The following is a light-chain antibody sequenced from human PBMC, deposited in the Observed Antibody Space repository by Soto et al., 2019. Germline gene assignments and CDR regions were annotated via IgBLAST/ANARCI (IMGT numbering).Light chain of an antibody. J-gene: IGLJ2*01. CDR3: SLYAGSNNVV. CDR2: EVS. Sequence: QSALTQPPSASGSPGQSVAISCTGTSSDIGAYKFVSWYQQHPGKAPKLIIYEVSIRPSGVPDRFSGSKSGNTASLTVSGLLAEDEAVYYCSLYAGSNNVVFGGGTKLTVL. CDR1: SSDIGAYKF. V-gene: IGLV2-8*01.